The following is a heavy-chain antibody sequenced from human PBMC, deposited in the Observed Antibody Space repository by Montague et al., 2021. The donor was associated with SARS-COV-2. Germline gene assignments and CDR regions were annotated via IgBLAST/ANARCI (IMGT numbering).Heavy chain of an antibody. J-gene: IGHJ4*02. D-gene: IGHD5-12*01. CDR1: GGSISSGSYY. V-gene: IGHV4-61*02. CDR3: ARAHSGSWAHLDN. Sequence: TLSLTCTVSGGSISSGSYYWSWIRQPAGKGLEWIGRIYTSGTTDYSFPLKSRVTISVDTSKNQFSLELTSVTAADTAVYYCARAHSGSWAHLDNWGQGSLVTVSS. CDR2: IYTSGTT.